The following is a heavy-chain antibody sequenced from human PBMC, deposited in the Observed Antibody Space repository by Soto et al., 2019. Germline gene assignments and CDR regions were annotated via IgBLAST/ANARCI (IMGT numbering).Heavy chain of an antibody. CDR3: ARVPDY. J-gene: IGHJ4*02. V-gene: IGHV4-30-2*01. Sequence: QLQLQESGSGLVKPSQTLSLTCAXXGGXXXXXXXXXXXXRQPPGKGLEWIGYIYHSGSTYYNPXLXXXXTXSVXXXXXXXSLXXSXVTAADTAVYYCARVPDYWGQGTLVTVSS. CDR1: GGXXXXXXXX. CDR2: IYHSGST.